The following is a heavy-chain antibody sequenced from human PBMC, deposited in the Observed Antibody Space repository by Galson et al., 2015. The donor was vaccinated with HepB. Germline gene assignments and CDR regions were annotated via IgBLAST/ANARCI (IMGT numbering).Heavy chain of an antibody. CDR3: ARGLYGDYGDY. CDR2: IWYDGSNK. J-gene: IGHJ4*02. V-gene: IGHV3-33*01. D-gene: IGHD4-17*01. Sequence: SLRLSCAASGFTFSSYGMHWVRQAPGKGLEWVAVIWYDGSNKYYADSVKGRFTISRDNSKNTLYLQMNSLRAEDTAVYYCARGLYGDYGDYWGQGTLATVSS. CDR1: GFTFSSYG.